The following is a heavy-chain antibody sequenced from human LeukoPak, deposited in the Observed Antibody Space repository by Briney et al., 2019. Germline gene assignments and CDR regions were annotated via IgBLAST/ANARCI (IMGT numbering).Heavy chain of an antibody. J-gene: IGHJ5*02. V-gene: IGHV3-30*02. CDR3: VKDYGTRGTGGAYLDA. CDR1: GFTLSNYG. CDR2: IQYDERNK. D-gene: IGHD1-1*01. Sequence: PVGSLRLSCAASGFTLSNYGMHWVRQAPGKGLEWMTFIQYDERNKKYADSVKGRFTISRDNSKNTLYLQMNSLRTEDTAIYYCVKDYGTRGTGGAYLDAWGQGTLVTVSS.